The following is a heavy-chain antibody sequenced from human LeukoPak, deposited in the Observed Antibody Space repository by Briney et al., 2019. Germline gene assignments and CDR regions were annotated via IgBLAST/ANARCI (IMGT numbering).Heavy chain of an antibody. CDR2: IKQDGSEK. J-gene: IGHJ4*02. V-gene: IGHV3-7*03. CDR3: AKDIGYGGNSGGFDY. CDR1: GFTFSSYW. D-gene: IGHD4-23*01. Sequence: GGSLRLSCAASGFTFSSYWMSWVRQAPGKGLEWVANIKQDGSEKYYVDSVKGRFTISRDNAKNSLYLQMNSLRAEDTALYYCAKDIGYGGNSGGFDYWGQGTLVTVSS.